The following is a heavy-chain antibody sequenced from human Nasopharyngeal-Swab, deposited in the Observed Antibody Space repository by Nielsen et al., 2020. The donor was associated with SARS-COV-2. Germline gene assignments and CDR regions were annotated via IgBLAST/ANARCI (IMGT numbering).Heavy chain of an antibody. J-gene: IGHJ4*02. V-gene: IGHV3-30*04. CDR3: AKFREGR. Sequence: GGSLRLSCVASGFTFNNYAMHWVRQAPGKGLEWVAVISHDGSKKYYADSVKGRFTISRDSSQNTLYLQMNSLRADDTAVYYCAKFREGRWGQGTLVTVSS. CDR1: GFTFNNYA. CDR2: ISHDGSKK.